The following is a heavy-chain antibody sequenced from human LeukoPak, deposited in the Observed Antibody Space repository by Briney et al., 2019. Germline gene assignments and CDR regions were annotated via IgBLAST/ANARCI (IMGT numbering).Heavy chain of an antibody. V-gene: IGHV3-23*01. CDR1: IFTFSSYA. J-gene: IGHJ4*02. CDR2: ISGSGGST. CDR3: APSYDFWTSFDY. Sequence: GGSLRLSCAASIFTFSSYAMSWVRQAPGKGLEWVSAISGSGGSTYYADSVKGRFTISRDNSRNTLYLQMNSLRAEDTAVYYCAPSYDFWTSFDYWGQGTLVTVSS. D-gene: IGHD3-3*01.